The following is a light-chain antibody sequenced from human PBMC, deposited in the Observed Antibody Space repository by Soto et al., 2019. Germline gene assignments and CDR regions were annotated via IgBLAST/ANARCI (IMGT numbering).Light chain of an antibody. J-gene: IGLJ2*01. CDR1: SSNIGAGYD. Sequence: QAVVTQPPSVSGAPRQRVTISCTGSSSNIGAGYDVHWYQQLPGTAPKLLIYGNSNRPSGVPDRFSGSKSGTSASLAITGLQAEDEADYYCQSYDSSLSAVVFGGGTKLTVL. CDR2: GNS. V-gene: IGLV1-40*01. CDR3: QSYDSSLSAVV.